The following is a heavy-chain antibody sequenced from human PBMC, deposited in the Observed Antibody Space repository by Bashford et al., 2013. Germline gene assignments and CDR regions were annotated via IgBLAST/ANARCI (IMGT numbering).Heavy chain of an antibody. CDR1: GYTFTGYY. D-gene: IGHD1-1*01. J-gene: IGHJ3*02. Sequence: ASVKVSCKASGYTFTGYYMHWVRQAPGQGLEWMGWINPNSGGTNYAQKFQGWVTMTRDTSISTAYMELTRLSSDDTAVYYCARSLRTSDAFDYRGAKGQVVTVSS. CDR2: INPNSGGT. V-gene: IGHV1-2*04. CDR3: ARSLRTSDAFDYR.